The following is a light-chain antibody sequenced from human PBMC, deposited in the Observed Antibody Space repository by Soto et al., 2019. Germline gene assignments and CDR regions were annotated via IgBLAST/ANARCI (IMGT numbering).Light chain of an antibody. J-gene: IGLJ3*02. Sequence: QLVLTKSPSASASLGASVKLTCTLRSGNSSYAIAWHQHQPEKGPRYLMKLNSDGSHSKGAGIPDRFSGSSFGAERYLSISIRPSDDKAHDYCQTWGSDIHRVLGGGTKLTV. CDR2: LNSDGSH. V-gene: IGLV4-69*01. CDR1: SGNSSYA. CDR3: QTWGSDIHRV.